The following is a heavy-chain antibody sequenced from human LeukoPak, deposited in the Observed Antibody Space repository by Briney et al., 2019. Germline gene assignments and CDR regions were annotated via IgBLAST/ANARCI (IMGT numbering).Heavy chain of an antibody. CDR1: GYTFSDFS. Sequence: GGSLRLSCAASGYTFSDFSVNWVRQAPGKGLEWVATTKQDGGDKYYVDSVKGRFTISRDNAKNSLYLQMNSLRAEDTAMYFCARGGTKTTPDFDSWGQGTLVTVSS. V-gene: IGHV3-7*01. CDR3: ARGGTKTTPDFDS. J-gene: IGHJ4*02. D-gene: IGHD1-14*01. CDR2: TKQDGGDK.